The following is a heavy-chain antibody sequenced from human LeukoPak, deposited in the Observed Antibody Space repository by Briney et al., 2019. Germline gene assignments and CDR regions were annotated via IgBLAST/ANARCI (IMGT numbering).Heavy chain of an antibody. CDR3: ARIYDSSGWLVFDY. D-gene: IGHD3-22*01. CDR1: GFSLSTNEMR. Sequence: SGPTLVNPTQTLTLTCTFSGFSLSTNEMRVNWIRQPPGKALEWLARIDWDGDTFYSTSLKTRLTISKDTSKNQVVLTMTNMDPVDTATYYCARIYDSSGWLVFDYWGQGALVTVSS. CDR2: IDWDGDT. J-gene: IGHJ4*02. V-gene: IGHV2-70*04.